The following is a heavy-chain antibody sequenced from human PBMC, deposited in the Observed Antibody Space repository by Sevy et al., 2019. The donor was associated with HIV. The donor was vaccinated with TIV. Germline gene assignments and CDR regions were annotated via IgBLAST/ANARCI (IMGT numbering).Heavy chain of an antibody. D-gene: IGHD6-19*01. CDR2: IWYDGSNK. V-gene: IGHV3-33*01. CDR3: ARVSEQWLVLLGAFDI. J-gene: IGHJ3*02. CDR1: GFTFSSYG. Sequence: GGSLRLSCAASGFTFSSYGMHWVRQAPGKGLEWVAVIWYDGSNKYYADSVKGRFTISRDNSKNTLYLQMNSLRAEDTAVYYCARVSEQWLVLLGAFDIWGQWTMVTVSS.